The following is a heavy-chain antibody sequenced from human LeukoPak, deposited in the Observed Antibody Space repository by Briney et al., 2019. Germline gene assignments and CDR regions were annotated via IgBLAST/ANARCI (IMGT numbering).Heavy chain of an antibody. CDR3: AREGGSLGYYYGMDV. V-gene: IGHV4-30-4*01. J-gene: IGHJ6*02. CDR2: IYYSGST. Sequence: SETLSLTCTVSGGSISSGDYYWSWIRQPPGKGLEWIGYIYYSGSTYYNPSLRSRVTISVDTSKNQFSLKLSSVTAADTAVYYCAREGGSLGYYYGMDVWGQGTTVTVSS. D-gene: IGHD3-16*01. CDR1: GGSISSGDYY.